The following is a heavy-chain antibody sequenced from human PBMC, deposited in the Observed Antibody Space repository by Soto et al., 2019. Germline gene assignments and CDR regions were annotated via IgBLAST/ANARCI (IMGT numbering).Heavy chain of an antibody. D-gene: IGHD6-19*01. CDR3: ARGLAYYRPITVAEPFDS. Sequence: ETLSLTCVVSGGSFSGYFWTWIRQSPGRGLEWIGEISHSGSRNYNPAFQSRVIISVDSSRNHVSLKLSSVTAADSATYFCARGLAYYRPITVAEPFDSWGQGTLVTVSS. CDR2: ISHSGSR. CDR1: GGSFSGYF. V-gene: IGHV4-34*01. J-gene: IGHJ4*02.